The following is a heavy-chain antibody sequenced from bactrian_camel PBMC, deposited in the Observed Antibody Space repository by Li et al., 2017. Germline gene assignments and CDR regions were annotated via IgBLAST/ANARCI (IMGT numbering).Heavy chain of an antibody. J-gene: IGHJ4*01. CDR1: GFTFS. Sequence: VQLVESGGGLVQTAGSLRLSCAASGFTFSMCWVRQAPGKGLEWVSAINGGGSTYYADSVKGRFSISRDNAKNTLYLQMNDLKPEDTGVYYCAADAPLGSSDYEWPCDDAAEHNQWGQGTQVTVS. V-gene: IGHV3S40*01. D-gene: IGHD4*01. CDR3: AADAPLGSSDYEWPCDDAAEHNQ. CDR2: INGGGST.